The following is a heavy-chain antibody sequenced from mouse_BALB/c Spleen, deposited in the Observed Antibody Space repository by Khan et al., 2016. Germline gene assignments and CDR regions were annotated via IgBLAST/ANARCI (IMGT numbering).Heavy chain of an antibody. J-gene: IGHJ4*01. CDR1: GDSITSGY. CDR2: ISHSGST. Sequence: EVQLQESGPSLVKLSQTLSLTCSVTGDSITSGYWNWIRKFPGNKLEYMGYISHSGSTYYNQSLKSRISITRDTSKNQYYLQLNSVTTEDTATYYCARYDGSTDVGGMDYWGQGTSVTVSS. V-gene: IGHV3-8*02. D-gene: IGHD1-1*01. CDR3: ARYDGSTDVGGMDY.